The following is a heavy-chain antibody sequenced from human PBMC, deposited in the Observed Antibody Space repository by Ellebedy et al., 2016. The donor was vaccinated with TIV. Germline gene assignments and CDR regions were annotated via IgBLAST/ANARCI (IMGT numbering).Heavy chain of an antibody. CDR1: GYSFSTHW. J-gene: IGHJ4*02. V-gene: IGHV5-51*01. D-gene: IGHD6-19*01. CDR2: IYPGDSDT. CDR3: ARQIAVAGNAQLDY. Sequence: GESLKISCKGFGYSFSTHWIGWVRQMPGKGLEWMGIIYPGDSDTRYSPSFQGQVTISADKSISTAFLQWSSLKASDTAMYYCARQIAVAGNAQLDYWGQGTLVTVSS.